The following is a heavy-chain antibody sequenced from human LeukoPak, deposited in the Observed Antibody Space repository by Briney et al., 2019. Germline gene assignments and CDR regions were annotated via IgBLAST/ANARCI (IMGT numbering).Heavy chain of an antibody. D-gene: IGHD6-6*01. CDR2: ISGSNSYI. J-gene: IGHJ3*02. CDR1: GFTFNSYS. V-gene: IGHV3-21*01. CDR3: AREKARAFDI. Sequence: GGSLRLSCAASGFTFNSYSMNWVRQAPGKGLEWVSSISGSNSYIYYADSMKGRFTISRDSAKNSLYLQMNSLRAEDTAVYYCAREKARAFDIWGQGTMVTVSS.